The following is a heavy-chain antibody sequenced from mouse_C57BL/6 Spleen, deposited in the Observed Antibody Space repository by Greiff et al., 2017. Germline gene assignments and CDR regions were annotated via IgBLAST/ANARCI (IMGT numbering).Heavy chain of an antibody. D-gene: IGHD1-1*01. Sequence: VQLQQSGAELVRPGTSVKVSCKASGYAFTNYLIEWVKQRPGQGLEWIGVINPGRGGTNYNEKFKGKATLTADKSSSTAYMQLSSLTSEDSAVYFCARQLTTVDAMDYWGQGTSVTVSS. V-gene: IGHV1-54*01. CDR3: ARQLTTVDAMDY. CDR2: INPGRGGT. CDR1: GYAFTNYL. J-gene: IGHJ4*01.